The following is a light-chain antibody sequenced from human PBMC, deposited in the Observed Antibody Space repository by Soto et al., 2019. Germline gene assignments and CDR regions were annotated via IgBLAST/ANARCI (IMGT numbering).Light chain of an antibody. CDR1: ENVNSNV. CDR2: GAS. Sequence: EIVMTQSPATLSVSPVERATLSCMASENVNSNVAWWYQQHPGQAPRLLIYGASSRATGIPDRFSGSGSGTYFSLTIRRLEPDDFAVYYCQKYGNFWTFGQGTKVDIK. J-gene: IGKJ1*01. CDR3: QKYGNFWT. V-gene: IGKV3-20*01.